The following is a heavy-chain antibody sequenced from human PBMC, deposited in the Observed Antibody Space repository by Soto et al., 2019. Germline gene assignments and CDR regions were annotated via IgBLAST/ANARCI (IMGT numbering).Heavy chain of an antibody. Sequence: PSETLSLTCTVSGGSISSGDYYWSWIRQPPGKGLEWIGYIYYSGSTYYNPSLKSRVTISVDTSKNQFSLKLSSVTAADTAVYYCARKLNGDYDWSYYYYGMDVWGQGTTVTVSS. CDR2: IYYSGST. D-gene: IGHD4-17*01. CDR1: GGSISSGDYY. J-gene: IGHJ6*02. CDR3: ARKLNGDYDWSYYYYGMDV. V-gene: IGHV4-30-4*01.